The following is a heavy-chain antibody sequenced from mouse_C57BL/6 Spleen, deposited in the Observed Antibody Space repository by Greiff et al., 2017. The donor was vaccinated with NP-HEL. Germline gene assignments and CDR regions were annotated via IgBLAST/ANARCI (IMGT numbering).Heavy chain of an antibody. J-gene: IGHJ2*01. CDR3: ARYGGNYGEVDY. CDR2: IYPSNGFT. V-gene: IGHV1-53*01. Sequence: QVQLQQSGTELVKPGASVKLSCKASGYTFTSYWMHWVKQRPGQGLEWIGNIYPSNGFTNYNEKFKSRATLTVDKSSSTAYMQLSSLTSEDSAVYYCARYGGNYGEVDYWGQGTTLTVSS. CDR1: GYTFTSYW. D-gene: IGHD1-2*01.